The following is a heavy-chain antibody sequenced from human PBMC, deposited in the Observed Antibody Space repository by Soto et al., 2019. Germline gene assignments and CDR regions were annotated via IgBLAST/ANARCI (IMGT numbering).Heavy chain of an antibody. CDR2: ISYDGIQK. Sequence: PXGCLRLPCAACGFSVRTYGMHGVRQAPGKGLEWVAAISYDGIQKYYADSVKGRFTISRDSAKSTVYLEMNSLSIEDAAVYYCEKEHPGGWHWFDKWAQRTLVTVSS. D-gene: IGHD6-19*01. V-gene: IGHV3-30*18. CDR3: EKEHPGGWHWFDK. J-gene: IGHJ4*02. CDR1: GFSVRTYG.